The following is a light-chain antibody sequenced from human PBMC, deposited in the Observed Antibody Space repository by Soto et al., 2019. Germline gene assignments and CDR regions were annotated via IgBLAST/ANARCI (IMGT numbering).Light chain of an antibody. J-gene: IGLJ2*01. CDR2: DVS. CDR3: SSYTSSSLV. V-gene: IGLV2-14*01. Sequence: QSALTQPASVSGSPGQSITISCTGTSSDVGGYNYVSWYQQHPGKAPKLMIYDVSHRPSGVSNRFSGSKSGNTASLTISGLHAEDESAYYCSSYTSSSLVFGGGTKLTVL. CDR1: SSDVGGYNY.